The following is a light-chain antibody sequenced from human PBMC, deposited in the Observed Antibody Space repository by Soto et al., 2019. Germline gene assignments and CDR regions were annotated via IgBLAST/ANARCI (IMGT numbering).Light chain of an antibody. V-gene: IGLV2-14*02. Sequence: QSVLTQPASVSGSPGQSITISCTVTSSNVGSYKLVSWYQQHPGKAPKLMIFEVNKRPSGVSNRFSGSKSGNTASLTISGLQTEDEADYFCSSYSISTAYLFGTGTKVTVL. CDR2: EVN. CDR1: SSNVGSYKL. J-gene: IGLJ1*01. CDR3: SSYSISTAYL.